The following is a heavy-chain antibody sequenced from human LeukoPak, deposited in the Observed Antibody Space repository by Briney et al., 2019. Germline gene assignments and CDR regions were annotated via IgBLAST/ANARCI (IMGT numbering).Heavy chain of an antibody. Sequence: KPSETLSLTCTVSGGSISSSSYYWGWIRQPPGKGLEWIGSIYYSGSTYYNPSLKSRVTISVDTSKNQFSLKLSSVTAADTAVYYCARATVPAAMPLAWGQGTLVTVSS. D-gene: IGHD2-2*01. CDR2: IYYSGST. V-gene: IGHV4-39*01. CDR3: ARATVPAAMPLA. J-gene: IGHJ4*02. CDR1: GGSISSSSYY.